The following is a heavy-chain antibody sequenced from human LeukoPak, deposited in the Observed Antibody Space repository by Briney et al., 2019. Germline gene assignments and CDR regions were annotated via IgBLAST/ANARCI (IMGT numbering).Heavy chain of an antibody. CDR1: GYTFTSYD. V-gene: IGHV1-8*02. Sequence: ASVTVSCTASGYTFTSYDINWVRQAPGQGLEWMGWMNPNSGNTGYAQKFQGRVTMTRNTSISTAYMELSSLRSEDTAVYYCARGGDSEGYFDYWGQGTLVTVSS. CDR2: MNPNSGNT. J-gene: IGHJ4*02. CDR3: ARGGDSEGYFDY. D-gene: IGHD4-11*01.